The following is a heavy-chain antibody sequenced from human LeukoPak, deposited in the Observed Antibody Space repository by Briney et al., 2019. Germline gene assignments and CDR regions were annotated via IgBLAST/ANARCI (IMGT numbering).Heavy chain of an antibody. CDR2: IASGFQI. CDR1: GFTLGSHD. J-gene: IGHJ4*02. V-gene: IGHV3-13*01. Sequence: PGGSLRLSCTASGFTLGSHDMHWVRQTTGEGLQWVAAIASGFQIFYAGSVKGRFTVSREDAKKSLYLQMNSLRAGDTAVYYCVREARGYHYTYFDYWGQGTLFTVSS. CDR3: VREARGYHYTYFDY. D-gene: IGHD5-18*01.